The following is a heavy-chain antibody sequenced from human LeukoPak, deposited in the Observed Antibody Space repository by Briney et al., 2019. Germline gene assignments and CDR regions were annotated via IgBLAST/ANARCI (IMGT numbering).Heavy chain of an antibody. V-gene: IGHV3-11*04. CDR1: GFIFSDYY. CDR2: INSGGSTM. J-gene: IGHJ4*02. CDR3: AGPMGPAAIFGFDY. D-gene: IGHD2-2*01. Sequence: PGGSLRLSCAASGFIFSDYYMTWIRQAPGKGLEWVSYINSGGSTMDYADSVKGRFTISRDNAKNSLYLQMNSLRAEDTAVYYCAGPMGPAAIFGFDYWGQGNLVTVSS.